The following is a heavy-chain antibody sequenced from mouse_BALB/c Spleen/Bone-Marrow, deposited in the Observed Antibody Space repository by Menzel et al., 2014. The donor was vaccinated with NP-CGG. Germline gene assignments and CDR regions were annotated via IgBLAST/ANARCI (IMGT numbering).Heavy chain of an antibody. V-gene: IGHV1-85*01. J-gene: IGHJ4*01. D-gene: IGHD1-1*02. CDR2: IFPGDGST. CDR3: ARGVYGLYLYYYAMDY. Sequence: QVQPQQSGAELVKPGASVKLSCKASGYTFTNFDINWVRQRPEQGLEWIGWIFPGDGSTTYNEKFKGKASLTTDKSSSSAFMQLSRLTSEDSAVYFCARGVYGLYLYYYAMDYWGQGTSVTVSS. CDR1: GYTFTNFD.